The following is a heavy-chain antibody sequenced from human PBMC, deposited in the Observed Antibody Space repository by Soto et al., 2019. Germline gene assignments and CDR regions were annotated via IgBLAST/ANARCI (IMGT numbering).Heavy chain of an antibody. D-gene: IGHD2-8*01. CDR1: GGYISSYC. Sequence: SEPQSLTYSVAGGYISSYCGSWIRKTPGKGLEWIGYIYYSGSTNYNPSLKSRVTISVDTSKNQFSLKLSSVTAADTAVYYCARASWYCTNGVCRTRRISFDYWGQGTLVTVSS. V-gene: IGHV4-59*01. J-gene: IGHJ4*02. CDR2: IYYSGST. CDR3: ARASWYCTNGVCRTRRISFDY.